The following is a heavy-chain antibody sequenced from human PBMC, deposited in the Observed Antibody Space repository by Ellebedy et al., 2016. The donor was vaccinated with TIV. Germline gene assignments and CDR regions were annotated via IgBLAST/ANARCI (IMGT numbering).Heavy chain of an antibody. CDR3: ARGPYGLVRYGIDV. CDR2: IKQDAGEK. J-gene: IGHJ6*02. Sequence: GESLKISCAASGFSFSSYWMSWVRKAPGKGLEWVANIKQDAGEKYYVDSVEGRFTISRDNAENSLYLQMNSLRDEDTAVYYCARGPYGLVRYGIDVWGQGTTVTVSS. V-gene: IGHV3-7*03. D-gene: IGHD6-19*01. CDR1: GFSFSSYW.